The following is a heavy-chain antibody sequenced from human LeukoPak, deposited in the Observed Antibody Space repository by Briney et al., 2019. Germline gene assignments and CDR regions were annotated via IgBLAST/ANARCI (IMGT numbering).Heavy chain of an antibody. CDR3: ARGRPMVRGVGNDY. D-gene: IGHD3-10*01. CDR1: GYTFTGYY. V-gene: IGHV1-2*02. CDR2: INPNSGGT. J-gene: IGHJ4*02. Sequence: ASVKASCKASGYTFTGYYMHWVRQAPGQGLEWMGWINPNSGGTNYAQKFQGRVTMTRDTSISTAYMELSRLRSDDTAVYYCARGRPMVRGVGNDYWGQGTLVTVSS.